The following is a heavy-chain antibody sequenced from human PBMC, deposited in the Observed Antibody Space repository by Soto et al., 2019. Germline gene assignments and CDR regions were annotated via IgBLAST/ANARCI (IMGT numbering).Heavy chain of an antibody. V-gene: IGHV1-2*02. CDR2: INPNSGGT. Sequence: ASVKVSCKASGYTFTGYYMHWVRQAPGQGLEWMGWINPNSGGTNYAQKFQGRVTMTRDTSISTAYMELSRLRSDDTAVYYCARGPIAARRVNWFDPWGQGTLVTVSS. CDR3: ARGPIAARRVNWFDP. J-gene: IGHJ5*02. D-gene: IGHD6-6*01. CDR1: GYTFTGYY.